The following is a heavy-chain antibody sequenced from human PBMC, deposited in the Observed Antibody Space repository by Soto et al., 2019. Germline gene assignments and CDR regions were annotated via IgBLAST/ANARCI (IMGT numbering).Heavy chain of an antibody. CDR2: IIPVFGRT. Sequence: QAQVVQSGAEVLKPGSSVKVSCRASEDIFSSSGFSWVRQAPGLGLEWMGGIIPVFGRTEYAQRFRDRVRISAGDDMRTVYMEWESLTSDDTALYYSAKGDTSEAATIGRLDLWGQGTLVTVSS. CDR3: AKGDTSEAATIGRLDL. V-gene: IGHV1-69*01. J-gene: IGHJ4*02. D-gene: IGHD6-25*01. CDR1: EDIFSSSG.